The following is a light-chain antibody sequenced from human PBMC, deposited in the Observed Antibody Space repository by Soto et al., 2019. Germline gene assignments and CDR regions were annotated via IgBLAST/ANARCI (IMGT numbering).Light chain of an antibody. Sequence: AIRMTQSPSSFSASTGDRVTITCRASQGISSYLSWYQQRPGKAPKLLIYAASTLQSGVPSRFSGSGSGTAFTLTIICLQSEDFATYYCQQYYSYPSSLTFGGGTKVEIK. CDR3: QQYYSYPSSLT. CDR1: QGISSY. J-gene: IGKJ4*01. CDR2: AAS. V-gene: IGKV1-8*01.